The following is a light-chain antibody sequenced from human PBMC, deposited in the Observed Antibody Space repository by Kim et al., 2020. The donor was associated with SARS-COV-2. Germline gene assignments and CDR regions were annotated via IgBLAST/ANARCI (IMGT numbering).Light chain of an antibody. Sequence: SYELTQPLSVSVALGQTARIPCGGNNIERRSVHWYLQKPGQAPVLVIFRDRSRPSGIPERFSGSTSGNTATLTISGVQAGDDGDYYCQVWDSGVVFGGGTKLTVL. CDR1: NIERRS. CDR2: RDR. CDR3: QVWDSGVV. J-gene: IGLJ2*01. V-gene: IGLV3-9*01.